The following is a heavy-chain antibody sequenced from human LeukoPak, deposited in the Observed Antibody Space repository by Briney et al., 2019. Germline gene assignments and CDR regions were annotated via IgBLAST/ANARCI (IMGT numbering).Heavy chain of an antibody. Sequence: SETLSLTCTVSGYSISSGYYWGWIRQPPGKGLEWIGSIYHSGSTYYNPSLKSRVTISVDTSKNQFSLKMSSVTAADTAVYYCATGSSGWYSHLVYWGQGTLVTVSS. CDR2: IYHSGST. CDR1: GYSISSGYY. V-gene: IGHV4-38-2*02. J-gene: IGHJ4*02. D-gene: IGHD6-19*01. CDR3: ATGSSGWYSHLVY.